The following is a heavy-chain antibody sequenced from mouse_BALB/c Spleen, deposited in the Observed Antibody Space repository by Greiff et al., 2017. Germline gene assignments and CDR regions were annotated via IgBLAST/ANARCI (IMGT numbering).Heavy chain of an antibody. Sequence: EVKLMESGGGLVKPGGSLKLSCAASGFTFSSYAMSWVRQTPEKRLEWVASISSGGSTYYPDSVKGRFTISRDNARNILYLQMSSLRSEDTAMYYCARRDTTDAMDYWGQGTSVTVSS. CDR1: GFTFSSYA. J-gene: IGHJ4*01. D-gene: IGHD1-1*01. CDR2: ISSGGST. V-gene: IGHV5-6-5*01. CDR3: ARRDTTDAMDY.